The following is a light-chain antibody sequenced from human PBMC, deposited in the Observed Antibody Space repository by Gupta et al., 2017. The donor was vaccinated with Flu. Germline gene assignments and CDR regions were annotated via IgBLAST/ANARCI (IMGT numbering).Light chain of an antibody. CDR1: QSVPNTY. Sequence: EVVLTLSPGTLSLSPGERATLSCRASQSVPNTYLTWYQQKPGQAPSLLIYGASNRATGIPDRFSGGGSGTEFTLTITRLEPEDSAVYYCQQDSISSSTFGQGTKVEI. CDR3: QQDSISSST. CDR2: GAS. J-gene: IGKJ2*01. V-gene: IGKV3-20*01.